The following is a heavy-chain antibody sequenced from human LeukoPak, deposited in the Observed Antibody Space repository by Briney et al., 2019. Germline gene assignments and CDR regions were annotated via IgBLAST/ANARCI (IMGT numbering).Heavy chain of an antibody. D-gene: IGHD3-3*01. CDR1: GGSFSGYY. CDR3: ARAFGDITIFGVANNWFDP. V-gene: IGHV4-34*01. J-gene: IGHJ5*02. CDR2: INHSGST. Sequence: SETLSLTCAVYGGSFSGYYWSWIRQPPGKGLEWSGEINHSGSTNYNPSLKSRVTISVDTSKNQFSLKLSSVTAADTAVYYCARAFGDITIFGVANNWFDPWGQGTLVTVSS.